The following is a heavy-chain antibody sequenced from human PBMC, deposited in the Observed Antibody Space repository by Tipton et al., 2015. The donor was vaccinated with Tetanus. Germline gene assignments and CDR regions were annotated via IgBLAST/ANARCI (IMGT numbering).Heavy chain of an antibody. Sequence: SLRLSCAASGFTFSSYTMSWVRQAPGRGLEWLAMLSDDGRHGSSAESVKGRFTISRDNSKNSLYLQMSSPRAEDTAVYYCARDASRYTYGSNYFDYWGQGTLVTVSS. CDR2: LSDDGRHG. CDR1: GFTFSSYT. J-gene: IGHJ4*02. CDR3: ARDASRYTYGSNYFDY. V-gene: IGHV3-30*04. D-gene: IGHD5-18*01.